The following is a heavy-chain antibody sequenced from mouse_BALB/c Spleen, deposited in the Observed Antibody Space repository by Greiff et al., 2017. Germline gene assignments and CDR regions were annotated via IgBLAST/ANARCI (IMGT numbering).Heavy chain of an antibody. Sequence: EVQRVESGGGLVKPGGSLKLSCAASGFTFSDYYMYWVRQTPEKRLEWVATISDGGSYTYYPDSVKGRFTISRDNAKNNLYLQMSSLKSEDTAMYYCAREGTTVDAMDYWGQGTSVTVSS. CDR1: GFTFSDYY. CDR2: ISDGGSYT. D-gene: IGHD1-1*01. V-gene: IGHV5-4*02. J-gene: IGHJ4*01. CDR3: AREGTTVDAMDY.